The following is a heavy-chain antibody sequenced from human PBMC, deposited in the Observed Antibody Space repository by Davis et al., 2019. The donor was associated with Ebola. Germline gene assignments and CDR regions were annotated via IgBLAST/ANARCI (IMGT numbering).Heavy chain of an antibody. CDR1: GYTFTGYY. V-gene: IGHV1-2*04. D-gene: IGHD4-17*01. J-gene: IGHJ6*02. Sequence: AASEKVSCKASGYTFTGYYMHWVRQAPGQGLEWMGWINPNSGGTNYAQKFQGWVTMTRDTSISTAYMELSRLRSDDTAVYYCARDTPTVTISRNYYYYGMDVWGQGTTVTVSS. CDR2: INPNSGGT. CDR3: ARDTPTVTISRNYYYYGMDV.